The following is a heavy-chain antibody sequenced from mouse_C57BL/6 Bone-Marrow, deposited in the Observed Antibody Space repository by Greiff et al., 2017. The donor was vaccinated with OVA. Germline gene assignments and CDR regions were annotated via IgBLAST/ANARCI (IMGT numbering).Heavy chain of an antibody. CDR1: GYSFTDYN. D-gene: IGHD2-3*01. J-gene: IGHJ1*03. CDR2: INPNYGTN. CDR3: ARTIDGYYDWYFDV. V-gene: IGHV1-39*01. Sequence: VQLKESGPELVKPGASVKISCKASGYSFTDYNMNWVKPSNGKSLEWIGVINPNYGTNSYNEKFKSKATLTVDKYSSTAYMQLSSLTSEDSAVYYCARTIDGYYDWYFDVWGTGTTVTVSS.